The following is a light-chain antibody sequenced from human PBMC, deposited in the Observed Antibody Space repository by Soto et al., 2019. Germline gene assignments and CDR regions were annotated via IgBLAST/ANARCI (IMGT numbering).Light chain of an antibody. J-gene: IGKJ5*01. Sequence: EIVLTQSPATLSLSPGERATLSCRASQSVSSYLAWYQQKPGQAPRLLIYDASNRATGIPARFSGSGSGTDFILTISSLEPEDFAVYYCQQRSNWPSITFCQGTRLEIK. CDR1: QSVSSY. CDR2: DAS. CDR3: QQRSNWPSIT. V-gene: IGKV3-11*01.